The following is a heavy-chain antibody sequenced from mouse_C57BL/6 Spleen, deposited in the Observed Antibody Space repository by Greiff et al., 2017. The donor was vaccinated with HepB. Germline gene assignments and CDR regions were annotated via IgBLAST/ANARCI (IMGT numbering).Heavy chain of an antibody. J-gene: IGHJ3*01. CDR2: INPSTGGT. D-gene: IGHD1-3*01. CDR1: GYSFTGYY. V-gene: IGHV1-42*01. Sequence: VQLQQSGPELVKPGASVKISCKASGYSFTGYYMNWVKQSPEKSLEWIGEINPSTGGTTYNQKFKAKANLTVDKSSSTAYMQLKSLTSEDSAVYYGARKSSAWLAYWGQGTLVTVSA. CDR3: ARKSSAWLAY.